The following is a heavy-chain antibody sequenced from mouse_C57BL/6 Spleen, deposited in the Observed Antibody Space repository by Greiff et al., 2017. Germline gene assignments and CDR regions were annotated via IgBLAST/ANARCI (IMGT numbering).Heavy chain of an antibody. CDR2: ILPGSGST. V-gene: IGHV1-9*01. CDR3: ARRYDLYFDY. J-gene: IGHJ2*01. D-gene: IGHD2-3*01. CDR1: GYTFTSYW. Sequence: QVQLQQSGAELMKPGASVKLSCKATGYTFTSYWIEWVKQRPGHGLEWIGEILPGSGSTNYNEKFKGKATFTADTSSNTAYMQLSSLTTEDSAIYYCARRYDLYFDYWGQGTTLTVSS.